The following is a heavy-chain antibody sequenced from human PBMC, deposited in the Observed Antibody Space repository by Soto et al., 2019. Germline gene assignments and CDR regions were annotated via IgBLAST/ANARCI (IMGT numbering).Heavy chain of an antibody. CDR3: ARCYCSVGSCYSCWHFDL. J-gene: IGHJ2*01. D-gene: IGHD2-15*01. CDR1: GYTFTNYG. Sequence: QVQLVQSGSEVKKHGASVKVSCKASGYTFTNYGMSWVRQAPGQGLEWMVWISAYNGNTNHAQNFQGRVTMTTDTSTNTAYMELRSLRSDDTAVYYCARCYCSVGSCYSCWHFDLWGRGALVTVSS. V-gene: IGHV1-18*01. CDR2: ISAYNGNT.